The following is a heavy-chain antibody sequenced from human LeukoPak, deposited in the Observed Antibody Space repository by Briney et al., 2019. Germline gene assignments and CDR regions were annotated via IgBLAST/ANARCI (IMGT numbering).Heavy chain of an antibody. D-gene: IGHD2/OR15-2a*01. CDR2: IKQDGSEK. V-gene: IGHV3-7*01. Sequence: GGSLRLSCAASGFTFSSYWMSWVRQAPGEGLEWVANIKQDGSEKFYVDSVKGRFTISRDNAKNSLYLQMNSLRAEDTAMYYCARGVLYPDYWGQGTLVTVSS. CDR1: GFTFSSYW. CDR3: ARGVLYPDY. J-gene: IGHJ4*02.